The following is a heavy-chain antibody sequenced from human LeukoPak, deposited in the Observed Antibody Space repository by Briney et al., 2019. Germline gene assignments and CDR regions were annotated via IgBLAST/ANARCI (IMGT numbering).Heavy chain of an antibody. V-gene: IGHV3-74*03. CDR2: ISGDGTIT. Sequence: GGSLRLSCEPSGFPFSNYWMLWVRQAPGKGLVWVSRISGDGTITTYADFVKGRFTISRDNTKNILYLQMNSLKVEDTAIYYCSRSQFDYWGQGVLVTVSS. CDR1: GFPFSNYW. J-gene: IGHJ4*02. CDR3: SRSQFDY.